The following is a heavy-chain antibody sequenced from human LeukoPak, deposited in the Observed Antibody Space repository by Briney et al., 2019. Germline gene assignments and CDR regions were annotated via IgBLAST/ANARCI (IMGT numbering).Heavy chain of an antibody. D-gene: IGHD6-19*01. CDR1: GDSISSSPYN. CDR3: ARGGGSIAVAAPSSPFDP. V-gene: IGHV4-39*07. J-gene: IGHJ5*02. CDR2: IYYSGST. Sequence: SETLSLTCTVSGDSISSSPYNWGWVRQPPGKGLEYIASIYYSGSTNYNPSLKSRVTISVDTSKNQFSLKLSSVTAADTAVYYCARGGGSIAVAAPSSPFDPWGQGTLVTVSS.